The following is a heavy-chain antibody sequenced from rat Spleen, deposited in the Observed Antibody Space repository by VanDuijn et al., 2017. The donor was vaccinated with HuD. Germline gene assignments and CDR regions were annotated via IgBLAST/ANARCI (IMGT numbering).Heavy chain of an antibody. D-gene: IGHD1-4*01. V-gene: IGHV5-25*01. CDR1: GFTFSDYA. Sequence: EVQLVESGGGLVQPGRSLKFSCAASGFTFSDYAMAWVRQAPTKGLEWVASISPSGGSTYYRDSVKGRFTVSRDNAKSTLYLQIDSLRSEDTATYYCASHSTRISRFAYWGQGTLVTVSS. J-gene: IGHJ3*01. CDR3: ASHSTRISRFAY. CDR2: ISPSGGST.